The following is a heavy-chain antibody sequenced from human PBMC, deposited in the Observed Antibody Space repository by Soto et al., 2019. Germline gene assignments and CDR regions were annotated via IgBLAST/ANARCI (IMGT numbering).Heavy chain of an antibody. D-gene: IGHD1-26*01. CDR1: GGTFSNYA. CDR3: ARGWETVGATTPFAY. CDR2: IIPIFGTA. V-gene: IGHV1-69*06. J-gene: IGHJ4*02. Sequence: QVQLVQSGAEVKKPGSSVKVSCKASGGTFSNYAISWVRQAPGQGPEWMGGIIPIFGTANYAQKFQGRVTITADRSTSTAYMEVRSPTSEDTAVYYCARGWETVGATTPFAYWGQGTLVSVSS.